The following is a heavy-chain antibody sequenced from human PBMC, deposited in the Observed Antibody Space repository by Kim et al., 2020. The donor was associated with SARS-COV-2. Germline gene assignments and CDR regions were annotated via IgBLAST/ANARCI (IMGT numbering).Heavy chain of an antibody. Sequence: GGSLRLSCAASGFTFSSYGMHWVRQAPGKGLEWVAVIWYDGSNKYYADSVKGRFTISRDNSKNTLYLQMNSLRAEDTAVYYCARDHEGSDCSSTSCYKLYYGMDVWGQGTTVTVSS. V-gene: IGHV3-33*01. J-gene: IGHJ6*02. D-gene: IGHD2-2*02. CDR1: GFTFSSYG. CDR3: ARDHEGSDCSSTSCYKLYYGMDV. CDR2: IWYDGSNK.